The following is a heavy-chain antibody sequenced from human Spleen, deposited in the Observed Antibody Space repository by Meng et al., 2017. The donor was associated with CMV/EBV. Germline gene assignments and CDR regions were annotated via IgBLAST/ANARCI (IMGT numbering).Heavy chain of an antibody. Sequence: SGFTFSDYGMKWVRQAPGKGLEWVSYISGSSSYIYYADSVRGRFTISRDNAKKSLHLQMNSVRAEDTAVYYCAGVATLPLGSPLDYWGQGTLVTVSS. CDR1: GFTFSDYG. J-gene: IGHJ4*02. CDR3: AGVATLPLGSPLDY. V-gene: IGHV3-21*01. CDR2: ISGSSSYI. D-gene: IGHD6-6*01.